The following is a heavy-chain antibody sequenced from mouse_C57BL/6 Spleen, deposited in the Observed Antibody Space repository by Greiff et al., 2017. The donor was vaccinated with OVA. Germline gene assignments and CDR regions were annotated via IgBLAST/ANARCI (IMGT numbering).Heavy chain of an antibody. CDR1: GYAFSSSW. J-gene: IGHJ2*01. Sequence: VQLKESGPELVKPGASVKISCKASGYAFSSSWMNWVKQRPGKGLEWIGRIYPGDGDTNYNGKFKGKATLTADKSSSTAYMQLSSLTSEDSAVYFCARTLPEGYFDCWGQGTALTVSS. CDR2: IYPGDGDT. CDR3: ARTLPEGYFDC. V-gene: IGHV1-82*01.